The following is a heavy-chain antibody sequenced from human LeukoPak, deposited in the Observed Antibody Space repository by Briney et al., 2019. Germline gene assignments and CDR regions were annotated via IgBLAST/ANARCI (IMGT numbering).Heavy chain of an antibody. CDR1: GGSFSGYC. Sequence: SETLSLTCAVYGGSFSGYCWSWIRQPPEKGLEWIGEIHHYGTTNYNPSLKSRVTILIDTSKNQFSLKVNSVTAADTAVYYCARTYQSTVPGIAGAGTFDYWGQGILVTVSS. V-gene: IGHV4-34*01. CDR2: IHHYGTT. J-gene: IGHJ4*02. CDR3: ARTYQSTVPGIAGAGTFDY. D-gene: IGHD6-13*01.